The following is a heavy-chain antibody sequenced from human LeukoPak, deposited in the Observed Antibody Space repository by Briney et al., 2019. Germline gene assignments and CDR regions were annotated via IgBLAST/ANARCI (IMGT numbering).Heavy chain of an antibody. CDR1: GFTFSSYE. J-gene: IGHJ3*02. CDR2: ISSSGSTI. D-gene: IGHD6-19*01. V-gene: IGHV3-48*03. Sequence: PGGSLRLSCAASGFTFSSYEMNWVRQAPGKGLEWVSYISSSGSTIYYADSVKGRFTISRDNAKNSLYLQMNSLRAEDTAVYYCASLRGYSSGWAFDAFDIWGQGTMVTVSS. CDR3: ASLRGYSSGWAFDAFDI.